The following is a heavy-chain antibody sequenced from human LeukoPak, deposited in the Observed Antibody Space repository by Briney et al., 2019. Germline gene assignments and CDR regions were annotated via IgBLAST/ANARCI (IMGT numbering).Heavy chain of an antibody. CDR2: IYSGGST. D-gene: IGHD2-15*01. V-gene: IGHV3-53*01. CDR1: GFTVSSND. J-gene: IGHJ4*02. Sequence: GGSLRLSCAASGFTVSSNDMSWVRQPPGKGLEWVSVIYSGGSTYYADSVKGRFTISRDNSKNTLYLQMDSLRAEDTAVYYCARGPRRWQLALPCFDYWGQGTLVTVSS. CDR3: ARGPRRWQLALPCFDY.